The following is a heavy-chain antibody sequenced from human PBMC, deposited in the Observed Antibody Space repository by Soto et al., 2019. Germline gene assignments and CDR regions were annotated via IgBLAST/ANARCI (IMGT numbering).Heavy chain of an antibody. CDR2: IYYSGST. V-gene: IGHV4-39*01. CDR1: GGSISSSSYY. J-gene: IGHJ4*02. D-gene: IGHD2-2*01. Sequence: SSETLSLTCTVSGGSISSSSYYWGWIRQPPGKGLEWIGSIYYSGSTYYNPSLKSRVTISVDTSKNQFSLKLSSVTAADTAVYYCARGIYCSSTSCYGIRFDYWGQGTLVTVSS. CDR3: ARGIYCSSTSCYGIRFDY.